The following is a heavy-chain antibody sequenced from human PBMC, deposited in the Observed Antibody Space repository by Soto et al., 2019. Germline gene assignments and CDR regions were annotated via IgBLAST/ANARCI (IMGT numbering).Heavy chain of an antibody. D-gene: IGHD3-22*01. Sequence: GGSLRLSCTASGFTFSNAWMTWVRQAPGKGLEWVGRIKSKTDGGTTDYAAPVKGRFTISRDDSKNTMYLQMNSLKTEDTAVYYCTIPRGPMIRPWGQGTLGTVSS. J-gene: IGHJ5*02. CDR1: GFTFSNAW. V-gene: IGHV3-15*01. CDR2: IKSKTDGGTT. CDR3: TIPRGPMIRP.